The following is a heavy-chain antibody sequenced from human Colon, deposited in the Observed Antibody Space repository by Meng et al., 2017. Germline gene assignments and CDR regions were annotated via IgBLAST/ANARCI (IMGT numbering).Heavy chain of an antibody. CDR2: INTYNGNT. Sequence: ASVKVSCKTSGYTFTRFGINWVRQAPGQGLEWMGWINTYNGNTNFAQKFQGRVTMTTDTSTSTAYMELRSLRSVDTAVYYCARGANVWLWSAPDYWGQGTLVTVSS. V-gene: IGHV1-18*01. CDR3: ARGANVWLWSAPDY. CDR1: GYTFTRFG. D-gene: IGHD4/OR15-4a*01. J-gene: IGHJ4*02.